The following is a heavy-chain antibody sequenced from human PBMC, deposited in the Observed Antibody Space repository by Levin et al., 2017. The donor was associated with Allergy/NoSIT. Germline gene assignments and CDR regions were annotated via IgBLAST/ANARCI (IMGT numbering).Heavy chain of an antibody. V-gene: IGHV4-34*01. D-gene: IGHD5-18*01. CDR2: INHSGST. J-gene: IGHJ4*02. CDR3: ARAFEIVDTAVGRYFDY. CDR1: GGSFSGYY. Sequence: TSETLSLTCAVYGGSFSGYYWSWIRQPPGKGLEWIGEINHSGSTNYNPSLKSRVTISVDTSKNQFSLKLSSVTAADTAVYYCARAFEIVDTAVGRYFDYWGQGTLVTVSS.